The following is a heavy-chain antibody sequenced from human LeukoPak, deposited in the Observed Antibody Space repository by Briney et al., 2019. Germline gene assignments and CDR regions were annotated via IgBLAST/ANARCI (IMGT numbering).Heavy chain of an antibody. D-gene: IGHD5-24*01. CDR3: ARDYKYAFDN. Sequence: TGGSLRLSCAASGFRFSDYSMNWVRQAPGEGLEWISYIGISSGNTNYADSVKGRFTISGDKAKNSLYLQMNSLRVEDAAVYYCARDYKYAFDNWGQGTLVTVSS. J-gene: IGHJ4*02. V-gene: IGHV3-48*01. CDR2: IGISSGNT. CDR1: GFRFSDYS.